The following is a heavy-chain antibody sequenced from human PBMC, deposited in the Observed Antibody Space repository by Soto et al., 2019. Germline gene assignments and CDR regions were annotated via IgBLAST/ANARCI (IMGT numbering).Heavy chain of an antibody. D-gene: IGHD3-10*01. J-gene: IGHJ6*02. V-gene: IGHV4-59*08. Sequence: PSETLSLTCTVSGGSISSYYWSWIRQPPGKGLEWIGYIYYSGSTNYNPSLKSRVTISVDTSKNQFSLKLSSVTAADTAVYYCARQDLYGTGSRKALNYYYYYGMDVWGQGTTVTVSS. CDR2: IYYSGST. CDR3: ARQDLYGTGSRKALNYYYYYGMDV. CDR1: GGSISSYY.